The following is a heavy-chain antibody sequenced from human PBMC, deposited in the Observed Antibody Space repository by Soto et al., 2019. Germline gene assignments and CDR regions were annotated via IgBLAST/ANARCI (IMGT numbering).Heavy chain of an antibody. V-gene: IGHV1-18*01. CDR1: GYTFTSYG. D-gene: IGHD3-3*01. Sequence: ASVKVSFKASGYTFTSYGISWVRQAPGQGLEWMGWISAYNGNTNYAQKLQGRVTMTTDTSTSTAYMELRSLRSDDTAVYYCARDGITIFGVVRSDAFDIWGQGTMVTVS. CDR2: ISAYNGNT. CDR3: ARDGITIFGVVRSDAFDI. J-gene: IGHJ3*02.